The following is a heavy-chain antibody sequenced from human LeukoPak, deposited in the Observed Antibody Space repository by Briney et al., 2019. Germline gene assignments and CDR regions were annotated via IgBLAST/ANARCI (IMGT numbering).Heavy chain of an antibody. Sequence: SVKVSCKASGGTFSSYAIGWVRQAPGQGLEWMGRIITILGIANYAQKSQGRVTITADKSTSTAYMELSSLRSEDTAVYYCARYLGYCSGGSCYSHWFDPWGQGTLVTVSS. CDR1: GGTFSSYA. V-gene: IGHV1-69*04. CDR3: ARYLGYCSGGSCYSHWFDP. J-gene: IGHJ5*02. D-gene: IGHD2-15*01. CDR2: IITILGIA.